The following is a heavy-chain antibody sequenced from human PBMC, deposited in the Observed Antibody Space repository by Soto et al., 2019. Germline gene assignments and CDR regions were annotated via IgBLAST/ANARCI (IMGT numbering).Heavy chain of an antibody. CDR3: ARELAPYRSTGGMDV. CDR1: GFTFSSYW. Sequence: PGGSLRLSCVASGFTFSSYWMVWVRQAPGKGLVWVSRINTDGSSTNYADSVKGRFTISRDNAKNTLYVQMNSLRAEDTAVYYCARELAPYRSTGGMDVWGQGTMVTDS. CDR2: INTDGSST. V-gene: IGHV3-74*01. D-gene: IGHD6-13*01. J-gene: IGHJ6*02.